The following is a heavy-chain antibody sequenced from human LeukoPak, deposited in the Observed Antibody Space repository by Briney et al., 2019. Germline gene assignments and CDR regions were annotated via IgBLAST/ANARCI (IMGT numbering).Heavy chain of an antibody. CDR3: ARDGWIQLKYYYYYYYMDV. D-gene: IGHD5-18*01. CDR1: GYTFTGYY. Sequence: ASVKVSCKASGYTFTGYYMHWVRQAPGQGLEWMGWINPNSGGTNYAQKFQGRVTMTRDTSTSTVYMELSSLRSEDTAVYYCARDGWIQLKYYYYYYYMDVWGKGTTVTISS. V-gene: IGHV1-2*02. CDR2: INPNSGGT. J-gene: IGHJ6*03.